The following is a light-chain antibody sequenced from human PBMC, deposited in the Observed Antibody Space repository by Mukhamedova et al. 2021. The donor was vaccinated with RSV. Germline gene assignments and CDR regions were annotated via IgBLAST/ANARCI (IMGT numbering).Light chain of an antibody. CDR2: DAS. CDR3: QQYDNFPSLT. V-gene: IGKV1-33*01. J-gene: IGKJ4*01. Sequence: WYQRRVHGKAPKLLIYDASNLETGVPSRFSGSGSGTDFTFTISSLQPEDVATYYCQQYDNFPSLTFGGGTKVEIK.